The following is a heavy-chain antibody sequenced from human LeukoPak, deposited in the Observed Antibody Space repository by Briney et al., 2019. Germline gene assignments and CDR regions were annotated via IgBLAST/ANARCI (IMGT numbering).Heavy chain of an antibody. CDR1: GYTFTKYF. CDR3: ARDSRSHYYYYYMDV. J-gene: IGHJ6*03. V-gene: IGHV1-46*01. Sequence: ASVKVSCKASGYTFTKYFLYWVRQAPGQGLEWMGIINPSGGSTSYAQKFQGRVTMTRDTSTSTVYMELRSLRSEDTAVYYCARDSRSHYYYYYMDVWGKGTTVTVSS. CDR2: INPSGGST.